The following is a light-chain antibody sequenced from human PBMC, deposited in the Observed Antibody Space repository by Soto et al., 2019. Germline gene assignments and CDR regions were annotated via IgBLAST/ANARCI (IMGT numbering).Light chain of an antibody. Sequence: QSVLTQPPSASGTPGQRVTISCSGSSSNIGSNYVYWYQQLPVTAPKILIYRNNQRPSGVPDRFSGSKSGTSASLAISGLRSEDEADYYCAAWDDSLSGPLYVFGTGTKLTVL. J-gene: IGLJ1*01. CDR2: RNN. V-gene: IGLV1-47*01. CDR1: SSNIGSNY. CDR3: AAWDDSLSGPLYV.